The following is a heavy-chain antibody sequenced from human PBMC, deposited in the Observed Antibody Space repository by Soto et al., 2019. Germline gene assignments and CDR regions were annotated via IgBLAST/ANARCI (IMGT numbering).Heavy chain of an antibody. D-gene: IGHD2-2*01. Sequence: PSETLSLTCAVYGGSFSGYYWSWIRQPPGKGLEWIGEFNHSGSTNYNPSLKSRVTISVDTSKNQFSLKLSSVTAADTAVYYCARVLPYCSSTSCYKREYYYYGMDVWGQGTTVTVSS. CDR2: FNHSGST. V-gene: IGHV4-34*01. CDR1: GGSFSGYY. J-gene: IGHJ6*02. CDR3: ARVLPYCSSTSCYKREYYYYGMDV.